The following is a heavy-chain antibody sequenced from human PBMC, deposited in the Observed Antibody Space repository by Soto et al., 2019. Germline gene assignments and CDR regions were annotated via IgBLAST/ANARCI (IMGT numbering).Heavy chain of an antibody. CDR3: AKAVGYCSSASCRDYYYYYGMDV. CDR2: ISYDGSNK. J-gene: IGHJ6*02. CDR1: GFTFGNYG. Sequence: QVLMVESGGGVVQPGRSLRLSCAASGFTFGNYGMHWVRQAPGKGLEWVAVISYDGSNKYYADSVKGRFTISRDNSKNTLYLQMNSLRAEDTAVYYCAKAVGYCSSASCRDYYYYYGMDVWGQGTTVTVSS. D-gene: IGHD2-2*01. V-gene: IGHV3-30*18.